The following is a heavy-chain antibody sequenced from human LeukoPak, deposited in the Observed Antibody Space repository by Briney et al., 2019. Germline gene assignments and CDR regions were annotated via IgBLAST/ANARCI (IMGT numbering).Heavy chain of an antibody. J-gene: IGHJ4*02. CDR1: GFTFSRYS. V-gene: IGHV3-21*01. CDR3: ARTYYYDSSGWGFDY. D-gene: IGHD3-22*01. CDR2: ISSSSSYI. Sequence: GGALRVSCAGSGFTFSRYSMNWVRQAPGKGPEWVSSISSSSSYIYYADSVKGRFTISRDNAKNSLYLQMNSLRAEDTAVYYCARTYYYDSSGWGFDYWGQGTLVTVSS.